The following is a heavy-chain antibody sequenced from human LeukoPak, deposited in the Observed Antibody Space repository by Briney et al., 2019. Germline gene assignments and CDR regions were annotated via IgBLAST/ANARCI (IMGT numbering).Heavy chain of an antibody. V-gene: IGHV1-2*02. CDR3: ARDRSSGYYYYYYMDV. CDR2: INPNSGGT. D-gene: IGHD6-19*01. J-gene: IGHJ6*03. CDR1: GYSFTGYY. Sequence: ASVKVSCKASGYSFTGYYMHWVRQAPGQGLEWMGWINPNSGGTNYAQKFQGRVTMTRDTSISTAYMELSRLRSDNTAVYYCARDRSSGYYYYYYMDVWGKGTTVTVSS.